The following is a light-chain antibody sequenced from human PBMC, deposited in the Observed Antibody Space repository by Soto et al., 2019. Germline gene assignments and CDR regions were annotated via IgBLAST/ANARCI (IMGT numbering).Light chain of an antibody. CDR3: GTWDSSLSAVV. CDR1: TSNIVYNS. CDR2: DGN. J-gene: IGLJ2*01. V-gene: IGLV1-51*01. Sequence: QSLLTQPPSVSAAPGQKVTISCSGSTSNIVYNSVSWYQQLPGTAPKLLIFDGNKRPSGIPDRFSGSKSGTSVTLGINGLQTGDEADYYCGTWDSSLSAVVFGGGTKLTVL.